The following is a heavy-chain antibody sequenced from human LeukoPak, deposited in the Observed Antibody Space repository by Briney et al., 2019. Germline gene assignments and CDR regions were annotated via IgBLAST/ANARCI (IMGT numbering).Heavy chain of an antibody. J-gene: IGHJ4*02. CDR1: GFTFSTYA. CDR2: ISSSGSTI. D-gene: IGHD4-17*01. V-gene: IGHV3-48*03. CDR3: ARAGDYNDYFNY. Sequence: GGSLRLSCAASGFTFSTYAMSWVRQAPGKGLEWVSYISSSGSTIYYADSVKGRFTISRDNAKNSLYLQMNSLRAEDTAVYYCARAGDYNDYFNYWGQGTLVTVSS.